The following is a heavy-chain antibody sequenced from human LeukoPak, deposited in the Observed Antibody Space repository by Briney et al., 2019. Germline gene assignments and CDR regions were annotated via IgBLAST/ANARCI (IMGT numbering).Heavy chain of an antibody. Sequence: ASVKGSCKASGYTFTSYGISWVRQAPGHGLLWRGCVTAYNVNTNYAQKLQGRVTMTTDTSTSTAYMELRSLRSDDTAVYYCARVSVLGRFADIDVWGKGTTVTVSS. J-gene: IGHJ6*03. D-gene: IGHD3-3*01. CDR1: GYTFTSYG. V-gene: IGHV1-18*01. CDR2: VTAYNVNT. CDR3: ARVSVLGRFADIDV.